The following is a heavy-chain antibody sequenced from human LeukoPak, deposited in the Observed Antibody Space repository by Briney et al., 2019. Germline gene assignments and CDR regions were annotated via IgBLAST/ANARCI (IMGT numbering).Heavy chain of an antibody. J-gene: IGHJ4*02. CDR2: IYYSGST. V-gene: IGHV4-39*07. Sequence: SETLSLTCTVSGGSISSSSYYWGWLRQPPGKGLEWIGSIYYSGSTYYNPSLKSRVTISVDTSKNQFSLKLSSVTAADTAVYYCARAYSYGPKGYFDYWGQGTLVTVSS. D-gene: IGHD5-18*01. CDR3: ARAYSYGPKGYFDY. CDR1: GGSISSSSYY.